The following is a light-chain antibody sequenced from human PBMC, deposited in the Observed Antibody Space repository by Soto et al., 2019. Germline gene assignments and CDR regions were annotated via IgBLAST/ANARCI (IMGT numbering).Light chain of an antibody. CDR3: QEYKDWPPLT. CDR2: GAF. Sequence: EIVMTQSPATLSVSPGERATLSCRASQSVSYNLAWYQQKPGQGPRLLIYGAFTRATGIPARFSGSVSETEFTLTISSLQSEYFAVHYCQEYKDWPPLTCGGGIKVEIK. J-gene: IGKJ4*01. V-gene: IGKV3-15*01. CDR1: QSVSYN.